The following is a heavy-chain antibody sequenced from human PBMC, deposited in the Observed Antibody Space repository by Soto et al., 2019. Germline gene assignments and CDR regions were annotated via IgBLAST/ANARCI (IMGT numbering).Heavy chain of an antibody. V-gene: IGHV1-69*02. CDR1: GGTFTSLT. CDR2: HIPIFGIA. D-gene: IGHD1-26*01. J-gene: IGHJ4*02. CDR3: ASPIVGPTN. Sequence: QVQLVQSGAEVKKPGSSVKVSCTASGGTFTSLTMSWVRQAPGQGLEWMGRHIPIFGIANYAQKFQGRVTITADKSTNTSYMESSSLSSEDTAIYYCASPIVGPTNWGQGTLVTVSS.